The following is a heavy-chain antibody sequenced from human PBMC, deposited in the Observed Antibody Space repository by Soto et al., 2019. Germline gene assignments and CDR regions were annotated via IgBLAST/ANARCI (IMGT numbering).Heavy chain of an antibody. J-gene: IGHJ4*02. CDR3: ARSSAVITTLDYFDY. Sequence: SETLSLTCTVSGGSISNYYWSWIRQPPGRGLEWIGHIFYSGSTNYNPALKSRVTISVDTSKNQFSLKLSSVTAADTAVYYCARSSAVITTLDYFDYWGQGTLVTVSS. CDR1: GGSISNYY. V-gene: IGHV4-59*12. D-gene: IGHD3-22*01. CDR2: IFYSGST.